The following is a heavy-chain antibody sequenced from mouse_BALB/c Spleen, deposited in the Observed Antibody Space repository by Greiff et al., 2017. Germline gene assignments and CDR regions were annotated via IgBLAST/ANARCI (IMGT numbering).Heavy chain of an antibody. V-gene: IGHV1-20*02. Sequence: VHGKPSGPELVKPGASVKISCKASGYSFTGYFMNWVMQSHGKSLEWIGRINPYNGDTFYNQKFKGKATLTVDKSSSTAHMELRSLASEDSAVYYCARGEYGNYDYYAMDYWGQGTSVTVSS. J-gene: IGHJ4*01. CDR1: GYSFTGYF. CDR3: ARGEYGNYDYYAMDY. CDR2: INPYNGDT. D-gene: IGHD2-10*02.